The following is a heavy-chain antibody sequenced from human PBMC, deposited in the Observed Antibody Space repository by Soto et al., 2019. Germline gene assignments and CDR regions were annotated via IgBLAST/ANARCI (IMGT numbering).Heavy chain of an antibody. D-gene: IGHD6-19*01. CDR3: AKEQGYSSGWYPLDI. CDR2: MFYDGSKK. CDR1: GLSFSSYG. Sequence: SLRLSCAASGLSFSSYGMHWVRQAPGKGLEWVGVMFYDGSKKYYADSVKGRFTISRDNSKNTLYLEMNSLRAEDTAMYYCAKEQGYSSGWYPLDIWGQGTMVT. V-gene: IGHV3-30*18. J-gene: IGHJ3*02.